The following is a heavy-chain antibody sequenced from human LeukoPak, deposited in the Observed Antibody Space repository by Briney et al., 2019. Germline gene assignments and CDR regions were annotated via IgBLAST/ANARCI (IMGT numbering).Heavy chain of an antibody. V-gene: IGHV4-61*02. CDR3: ARDPDY. CDR2: IYTSGST. J-gene: IGHJ4*02. CDR1: GGSISSGSYY. Sequence: SSETLSLTCTVPGGSISSGSYYWSWIRQPAGKGLEWIGRIYTSGSTNYNPSLTNRLTISVDTSKNHFSLKPSSVTAAGTAVYYCARDPDYWGQGTLVTVSS.